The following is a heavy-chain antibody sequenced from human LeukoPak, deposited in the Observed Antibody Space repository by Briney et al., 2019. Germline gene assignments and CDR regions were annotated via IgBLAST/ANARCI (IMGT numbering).Heavy chain of an antibody. CDR2: IYYSGST. CDR1: GGSISSGGYY. Sequence: SETLSLTCTVSGGSISSGGYYWSWIRQHPGKGPEWIGYIYYSGSTYYNPSLKSRVTISVDTSKNQFSLKLSSVTAADTAVCYCARVRYDSSGFWGQGTLVTVSS. J-gene: IGHJ4*02. D-gene: IGHD3-22*01. V-gene: IGHV4-31*03. CDR3: ARVRYDSSGF.